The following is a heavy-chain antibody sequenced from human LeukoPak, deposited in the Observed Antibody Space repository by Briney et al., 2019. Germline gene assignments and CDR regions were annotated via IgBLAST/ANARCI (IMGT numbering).Heavy chain of an antibody. J-gene: IGHJ6*03. CDR3: AKIQGYMDV. Sequence: AGGSLRLSCAASGFTISSYGMSWVRQAPGKGLESVSAITSGGSTYYADSVKGRFTISRDNSKNTLYLQMNSLRAEDTAVYYCAKIQGYMDVWGKGTTVTISS. CDR1: GFTISSYG. V-gene: IGHV3-23*01. CDR2: ITSGGST.